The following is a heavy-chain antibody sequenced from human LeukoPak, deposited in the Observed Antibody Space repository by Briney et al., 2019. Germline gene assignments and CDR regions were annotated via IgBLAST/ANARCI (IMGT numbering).Heavy chain of an antibody. D-gene: IGHD6-19*01. V-gene: IGHV1-2*06. J-gene: IGHJ4*02. CDR1: GYTFTGYY. CDR2: INPNSGGT. Sequence: ASVKVSCKASGYTFTGYYMHWVRQAPGQGLEWMGRINPNSGGTNYAQKFQGRVTMTRDTSISTAYMELSRLRSDDTAVYYCARRRRVNSSGWYVSDYWGQGTLVTVSS. CDR3: ARRRRVNSSGWYVSDY.